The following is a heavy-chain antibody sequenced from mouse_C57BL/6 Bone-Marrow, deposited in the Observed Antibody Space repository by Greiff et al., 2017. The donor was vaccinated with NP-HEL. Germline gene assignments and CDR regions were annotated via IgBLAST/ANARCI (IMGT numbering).Heavy chain of an antibody. CDR3: ARPSTAVAQPRDY. J-gene: IGHJ2*01. V-gene: IGHV5-2*01. Sequence: EVKLVESGGGLVQPGESLKLSCESNEYEFPSHDMSWVRKTPEKRLELVASINSDGGSTYYPDTMERRFIISRDNTKKTLYLQMSSLRSEDTALYDCARPSTAVAQPRDYWGQGTTLTVSS. CDR2: INSDGGST. CDR1: EYEFPSHD. D-gene: IGHD1-1*01.